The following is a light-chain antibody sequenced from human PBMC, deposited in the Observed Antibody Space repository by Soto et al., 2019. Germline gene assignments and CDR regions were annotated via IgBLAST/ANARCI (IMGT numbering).Light chain of an antibody. CDR1: QSVYSSY. J-gene: IGKJ5*01. V-gene: IGKV3-11*01. CDR3: QQRSNWPLIT. Sequence: EIMLTQSPGTLSLSPGERATLSRRASQSVYSSYLAWYQQRPRQAHRLIFYDASIRATGIPARFSGSGSGTDFTLTISSLEPEDFAVYYGQQRSNWPLITFGQGTRLEIK. CDR2: DAS.